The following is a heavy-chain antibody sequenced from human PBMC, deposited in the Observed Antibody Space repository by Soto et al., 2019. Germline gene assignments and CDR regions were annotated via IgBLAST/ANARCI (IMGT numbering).Heavy chain of an antibody. CDR3: ARDLGESSGWNDY. V-gene: IGHV3-11*06. Sequence: GGSLRLSCAASGFTFSDYYMSWIRQAPGKGLEWVSYISSSSYTNYADSVKGRFTISRDNAKNSLYLQMNSLRAEDTAVYYCARDLGESSGWNDYWGQGTLVTVSS. D-gene: IGHD6-19*01. CDR1: GFTFSDYY. J-gene: IGHJ4*02. CDR2: ISSSSYT.